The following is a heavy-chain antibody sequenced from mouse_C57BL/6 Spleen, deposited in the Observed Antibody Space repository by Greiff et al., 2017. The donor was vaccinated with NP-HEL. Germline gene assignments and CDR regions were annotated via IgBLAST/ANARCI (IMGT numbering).Heavy chain of an antibody. CDR1: GYTFTDYY. CDR3: ARNGYGRSPFDY. V-gene: IGHV1-26*01. CDR2: INPNNGGT. Sequence: EVQLQQSGPELVKPGASVKISCKASGYTFTDYYMNWVKQSHGKSLEWIGDINPNNGGTSYNQKFKGKATLTVDKSSSTAYMELRSLTSEDSAVYYCARNGYGRSPFDYWGQGTTLTVSS. J-gene: IGHJ2*01. D-gene: IGHD1-1*01.